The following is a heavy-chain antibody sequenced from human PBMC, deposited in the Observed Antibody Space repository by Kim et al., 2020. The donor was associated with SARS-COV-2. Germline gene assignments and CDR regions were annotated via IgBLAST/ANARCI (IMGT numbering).Heavy chain of an antibody. D-gene: IGHD6-13*01. Sequence: SETLSLTCTVSGGSISGSTSYWGCIRQPPGKGLEWIGSIFYSGSTYYNPSLRSRVTISVHTSTTQFSLKLNSVTAADTAVYYCARHVIAEHFDYWGHGTLVTVSS. V-gene: IGHV4-39*01. J-gene: IGHJ4*01. CDR2: IFYSGST. CDR1: GGSISGSTSY. CDR3: ARHVIAEHFDY.